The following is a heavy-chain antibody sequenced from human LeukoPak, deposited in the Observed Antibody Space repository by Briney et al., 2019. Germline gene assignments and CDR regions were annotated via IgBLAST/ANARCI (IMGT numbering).Heavy chain of an antibody. CDR3: ARTKKQWLVRAHAFDI. CDR1: GYTFTGYY. Sequence: EASVKVSCKASGYTFTGYYMHWVRQAPGQGLEWMGWINPNSGGTNYAQKFQGRVTMTRDTSISTAYMELSRLRSDDTAVYYCARTKKQWLVRAHAFDIWGQGTMVTVSS. J-gene: IGHJ3*02. D-gene: IGHD6-19*01. CDR2: INPNSGGT. V-gene: IGHV1-2*02.